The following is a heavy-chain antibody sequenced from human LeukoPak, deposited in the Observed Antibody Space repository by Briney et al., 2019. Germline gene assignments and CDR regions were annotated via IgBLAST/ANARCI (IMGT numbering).Heavy chain of an antibody. CDR3: ARVFRATYNYNDY. D-gene: IGHD5-24*01. Sequence: PSETLSLTCAVSGGFISSGGYSWSWIRQPPGKGLEWIGYIYHSGSTYYNPSLKSRVTISVDRSKNQFSLKLSSVTAADTAVYYCARVFRATYNYNDYWGQGTLGTVSP. V-gene: IGHV4-30-2*01. CDR2: IYHSGST. CDR1: GGFISSGGYS. J-gene: IGHJ4*02.